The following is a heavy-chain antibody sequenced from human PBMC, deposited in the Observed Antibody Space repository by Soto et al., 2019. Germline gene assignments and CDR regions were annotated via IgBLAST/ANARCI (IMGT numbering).Heavy chain of an antibody. V-gene: IGHV4-4*02. Sequence: QVQLQESGPGLVKPSGTLSLTCAVSGGSISSSNWWSWVRQPPGKGLEWIGEIYHSGSTNYNPSLKSRVTRSVDKSKNQVSLKLSSVTAADTAVYYCARLRITMVRAFDYWGQGTLVTVSS. J-gene: IGHJ4*02. CDR2: IYHSGST. CDR3: ARLRITMVRAFDY. CDR1: GGSISSSNW. D-gene: IGHD3-10*01.